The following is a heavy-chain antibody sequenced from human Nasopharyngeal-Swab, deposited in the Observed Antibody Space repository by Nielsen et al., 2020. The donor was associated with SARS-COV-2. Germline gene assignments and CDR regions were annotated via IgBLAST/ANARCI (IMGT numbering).Heavy chain of an antibody. D-gene: IGHD5-18*01. Sequence: GESLKISGAASGFTFRNYAIHWVRQAPGKGLEWVGVISYDGSNKDYADSVKGRFTVSRDNSKDTLYLQMNSLRTEDTAVYYCARTQAGYSYVVYYYGMDVWGQGTTVTVSS. V-gene: IGHV3-30*04. CDR3: ARTQAGYSYVVYYYGMDV. J-gene: IGHJ6*02. CDR2: ISYDGSNK. CDR1: GFTFRNYA.